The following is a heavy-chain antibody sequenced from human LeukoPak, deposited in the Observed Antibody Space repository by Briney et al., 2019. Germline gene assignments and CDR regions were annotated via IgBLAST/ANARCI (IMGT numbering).Heavy chain of an antibody. CDR1: GFTFSSYA. CDR3: AKGGSSWYSTYDY. Sequence: GGSLRLSCAASGFTFSSYAMSWVRQAPGKGLEWVSAISGSGGSTYYADSVKGRFTISRDNSKNTLYLQMNSLRAEGTAVYYCAKGGSSWYSTYDYWGQGTLVTVSS. D-gene: IGHD6-13*01. V-gene: IGHV3-23*01. CDR2: ISGSGGST. J-gene: IGHJ4*02.